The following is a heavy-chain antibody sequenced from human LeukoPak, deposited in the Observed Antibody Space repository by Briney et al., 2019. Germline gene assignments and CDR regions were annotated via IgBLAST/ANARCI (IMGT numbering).Heavy chain of an antibody. D-gene: IGHD3-22*01. Sequence: SQTLSLTCTVSGGSISSGDYYWSWIRQPPGKGLEWIGYIYYSGSTYYNPSLKSRVTISVDTSKNQFSLKLSSVTAADTAVYFCARAPGYGDSSGYPHFDYWGQGTLVTVSS. CDR1: GGSISSGDYY. CDR3: ARAPGYGDSSGYPHFDY. J-gene: IGHJ4*02. V-gene: IGHV4-30-4*08. CDR2: IYYSGST.